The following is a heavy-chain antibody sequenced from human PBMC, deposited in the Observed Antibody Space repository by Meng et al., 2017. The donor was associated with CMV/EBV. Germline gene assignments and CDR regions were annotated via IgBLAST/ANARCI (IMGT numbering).Heavy chain of an antibody. CDR2: IRSKANSYAT. CDR1: GFPFRGSA. V-gene: IGHV3-73*01. CDR3: TRQRSRVFDY. Sequence: CPPSGFPFRGSAMHWVRQASGKGLEWVGRIRSKANSYATAYAASVKGRFTISRDDSKNTAYLQMNSLKTEDTAVYYCTRQRSRVFDYWGQGTLVTVSS. D-gene: IGHD3-3*01. J-gene: IGHJ4*02.